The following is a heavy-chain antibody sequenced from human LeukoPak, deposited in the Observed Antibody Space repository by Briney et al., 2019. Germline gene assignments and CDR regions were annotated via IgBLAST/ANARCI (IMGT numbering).Heavy chain of an antibody. CDR2: ISAYNGNT. V-gene: IGHV1-18*01. J-gene: IGHJ3*02. Sequence: ASVKVSCKASGYTFTSYGISWVRQAPGQGLEWMGWISAYNGNTNYAQKLQGRVTMTTDTSTSTAYMELRSLRSDDTAVYYCARDSTYYDFWSGYYFAPRAFDIWGQGTVVTVSS. CDR3: ARDSTYYDFWSGYYFAPRAFDI. CDR1: GYTFTSYG. D-gene: IGHD3-3*01.